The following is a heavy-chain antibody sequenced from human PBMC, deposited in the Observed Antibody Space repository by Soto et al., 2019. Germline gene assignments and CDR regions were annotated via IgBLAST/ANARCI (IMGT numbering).Heavy chain of an antibody. Sequence: GGSLRLSCAASGFTFSSYAMHWVRQAPGKGLEWVAVISYDGSNKYYADSVKGRFTISRDNSKNTLYLQMNSLRAEDTAVYYCARERSSGPRDYWGQGTLVTVSS. D-gene: IGHD3-22*01. J-gene: IGHJ4*02. CDR3: ARERSSGPRDY. CDR2: ISYDGSNK. CDR1: GFTFSSYA. V-gene: IGHV3-30-3*01.